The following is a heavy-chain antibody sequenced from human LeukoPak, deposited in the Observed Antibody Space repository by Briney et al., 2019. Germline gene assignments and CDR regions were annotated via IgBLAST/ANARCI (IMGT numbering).Heavy chain of an antibody. CDR3: ARDGDPKGHYYYYMDV. J-gene: IGHJ6*03. CDR1: GGTFSSYA. D-gene: IGHD3-10*01. Sequence: ASVKVSCKASGGTFSSYAISWVRQAPGQGLEWMGRIIPILGIANYAQKFQGRVTITADKSTSTAYMELSSLRSEDTAVYYCARDGDPKGHYYYYMDVWGKGTTVTVSS. CDR2: IIPILGIA. V-gene: IGHV1-69*04.